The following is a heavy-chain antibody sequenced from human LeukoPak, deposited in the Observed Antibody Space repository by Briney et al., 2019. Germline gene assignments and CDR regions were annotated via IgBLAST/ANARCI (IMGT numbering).Heavy chain of an antibody. J-gene: IGHJ4*02. CDR1: GFTFSNFA. CDR3: AKAGSSGWSSGGGDY. D-gene: IGHD6-19*01. Sequence: GGSLRLSCAASGFTFSNFAMSWVRQAPGKGLEWVSTISGSGGSTFYADSVKGRFTISRDNSKNTLFLQMNGLGAEDTAIYYCAKAGSSGWSSGGGDYWGQGSLVTVSS. CDR2: ISGSGGST. V-gene: IGHV3-23*01.